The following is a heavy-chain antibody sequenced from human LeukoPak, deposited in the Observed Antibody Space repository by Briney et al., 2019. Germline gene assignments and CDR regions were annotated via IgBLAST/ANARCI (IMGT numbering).Heavy chain of an antibody. CDR2: ISYDGSNK. CDR3: AKGGQYFDWSGGFDP. Sequence: GGSLRLSCAASGFTFSSYGMHWVRQAPGKGLEWVAVISYDGSNKYYADSVKGRFTISRDNSKNTLYLQMNSLRAEDTAVYYCAKGGQYFDWSGGFDPWGQGTLVTASS. J-gene: IGHJ5*02. D-gene: IGHD3-9*01. V-gene: IGHV3-30*18. CDR1: GFTFSSYG.